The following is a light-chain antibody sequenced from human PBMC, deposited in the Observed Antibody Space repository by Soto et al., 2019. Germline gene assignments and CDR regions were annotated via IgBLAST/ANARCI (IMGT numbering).Light chain of an antibody. V-gene: IGKV3-11*01. CDR2: DAL. CDR1: QRVSRY. J-gene: IGKJ2*01. CDR3: QHRSNWPRT. Sequence: EIVVTQSPATLSFSPGDTATLSCRASQRVSRYLAGYQQKPGQDPRLLISDALNRATVIPARFSGSGSGTDFTHTSGSLEPEDFAVYYYQHRSNWPRTFGHGTKVEIK.